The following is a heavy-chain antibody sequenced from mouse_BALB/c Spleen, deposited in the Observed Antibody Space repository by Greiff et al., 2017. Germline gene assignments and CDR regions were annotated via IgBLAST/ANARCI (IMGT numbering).Heavy chain of an antibody. CDR1: GFTFTDYY. CDR2: IRNKANGYTT. Sequence: DVKLVESGGGLVQPGGSLRLSCATSGFTFTDYYMSWVRQPPGKALEWLGFIRNKANGYTTEYSASVKGRFTISRDNSQSILYLQMNTLRAEDSATYYCARDSYGAMDYWGQGTSVTVSS. J-gene: IGHJ4*01. V-gene: IGHV7-3*02. CDR3: ARDSYGAMDY. D-gene: IGHD1-1*01.